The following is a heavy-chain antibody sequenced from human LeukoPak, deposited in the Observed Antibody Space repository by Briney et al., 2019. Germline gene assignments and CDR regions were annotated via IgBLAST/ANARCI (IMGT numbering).Heavy chain of an antibody. V-gene: IGHV3-7*01. CDR1: GFTFSSYW. CDR3: ARDLNRGPAVIYVY. D-gene: IGHD2-2*02. CDR2: INQDGSGK. J-gene: IGHJ4*02. Sequence: GGSLRLSCAVSGFTFSSYWMNWVRQAPGKGLEWVSNINQDGSGKYYVDSVKGRFSISRDNAKNSLYLQMNSVRAEDTAVYYCARDLNRGPAVIYVYWGEGTLVTVSS.